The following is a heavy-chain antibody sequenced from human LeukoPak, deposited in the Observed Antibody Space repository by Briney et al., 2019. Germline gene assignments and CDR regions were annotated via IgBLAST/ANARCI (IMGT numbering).Heavy chain of an antibody. CDR2: IRSKTNNYAT. CDR3: ARERPYGGIPKSLNYFDY. Sequence: GGSLKLSCAASGFTFSGSAMHWVRQASGKGLEWVGRIRSKTNNYATAYATSVKGRVTISRDDSKNMAYLQMNSLKTEDTAVYYCARERPYGGIPKSLNYFDYWGQGTLVTVSS. D-gene: IGHD4-23*01. V-gene: IGHV3-73*01. CDR1: GFTFSGSA. J-gene: IGHJ4*02.